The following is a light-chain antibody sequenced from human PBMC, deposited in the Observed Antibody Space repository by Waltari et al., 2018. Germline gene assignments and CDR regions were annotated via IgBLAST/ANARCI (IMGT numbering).Light chain of an antibody. J-gene: IGKJ4*01. CDR3: QNRGNGPELT. CDR1: RSVSRY. CDR2: DAS. V-gene: IGKV3-11*01. Sequence: EIVLTQSPATLSLSPGERATLSCRTSRSVSRYLAWYQQKPGQSPRLLIYDASNRATGVPAWFSGSESGTDFTVTISGIGPEDFAVDDCQNRGNGPELTFGGGTKVEIK.